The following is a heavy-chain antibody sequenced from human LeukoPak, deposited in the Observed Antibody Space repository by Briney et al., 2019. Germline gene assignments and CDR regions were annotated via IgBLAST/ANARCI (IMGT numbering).Heavy chain of an antibody. CDR3: ARRTVTTGYSVDS. CDR1: GFTFNSNA. Sequence: GGSLRLSWAASGFTFNSNAMKWVRQAPGKGLEWVSTIASGGGTTYYADSVKGRFTISRDNSKNTLYLQMNSLRAEDTAVYYCARRTVTTGYSVDSWGQGTRVTVSS. D-gene: IGHD4-17*01. CDR2: IASGGGTT. J-gene: IGHJ4*02. V-gene: IGHV3-23*01.